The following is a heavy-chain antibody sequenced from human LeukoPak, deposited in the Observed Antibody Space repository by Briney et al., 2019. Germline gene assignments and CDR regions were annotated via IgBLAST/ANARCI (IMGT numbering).Heavy chain of an antibody. CDR1: GFTFSRSG. V-gene: IGHV3-73*01. D-gene: IGHD3-16*01. CDR2: IRSKANNYAT. Sequence: GGSLRLSCAASGFTFSRSGMHWVSQASGKGLEWVGRIRSKANNYATAYAASVKGRFTISRDDSKNTAYLQMNSLKTEDTAVYYCTMLGDYWGQGTLVTVSS. J-gene: IGHJ4*02. CDR3: TMLGDY.